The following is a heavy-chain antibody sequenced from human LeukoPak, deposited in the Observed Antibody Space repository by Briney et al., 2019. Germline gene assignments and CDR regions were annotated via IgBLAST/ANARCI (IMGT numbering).Heavy chain of an antibody. CDR1: GGSINSYY. J-gene: IGHJ4*02. CDR2: IYYIGST. V-gene: IGHV4-59*01. CDR3: AKDLRYCSGGSCYWPDGVFDY. D-gene: IGHD2-15*01. Sequence: PSETLSLTCTVSGGSINSYYWSWIRQPPGKGVEWIGYIYYIGSTNYNPSLKSRVTISVDTSKNQFSLKLSSVTAADTAVYYCAKDLRYCSGGSCYWPDGVFDYWGQGTLVTVSS.